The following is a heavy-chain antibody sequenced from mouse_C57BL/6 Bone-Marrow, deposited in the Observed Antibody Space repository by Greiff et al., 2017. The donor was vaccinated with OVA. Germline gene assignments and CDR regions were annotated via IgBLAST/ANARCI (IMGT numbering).Heavy chain of an antibody. CDR2: IDPEDGES. J-gene: IGHJ2*01. V-gene: IGHV14-2*01. CDR3: ARCSYGSSYDFDY. D-gene: IGHD1-1*01. Sequence: VQLQQSGADLVQPGASVKFSCTASGFTINDYYMHWVHQRPEQGLEWIGRIDPEDGESKYASNFQGKATITADTSANTAYLQLSSLTSEDTAVYYCARCSYGSSYDFDYWGQGTTLTVSS. CDR1: GFTINDYY.